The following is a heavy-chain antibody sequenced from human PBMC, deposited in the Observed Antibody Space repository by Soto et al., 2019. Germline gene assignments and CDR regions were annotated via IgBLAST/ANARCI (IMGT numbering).Heavy chain of an antibody. CDR3: ARDTYYYDGSGYDPFAY. CDR1: GFTFSSYW. D-gene: IGHD3-22*01. V-gene: IGHV3-74*01. CDR2: INSDGSST. Sequence: EVQLVESGGGLVQPGGSLRLSCAASGFTFSSYWMHWVRQGPGKGLVWVSRINSDGSSTRYADSVKGRFTISRDNAKNALNLQINSVRAEDTAVYYCARDTYYYDGSGYDPFAYWGQGPLVPVSS. J-gene: IGHJ4*02.